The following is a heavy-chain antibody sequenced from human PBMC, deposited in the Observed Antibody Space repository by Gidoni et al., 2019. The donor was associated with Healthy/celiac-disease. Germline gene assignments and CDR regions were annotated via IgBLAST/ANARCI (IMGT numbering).Heavy chain of an antibody. V-gene: IGHV1-2*04. Sequence: QVQLVQSGAAVTKPGASVKVSCKASAYTFTGYSMHWVRQAPGQGLEWMGWINPNSGGTNYAQKFQGWVTMTRDTSISTAYMELSRLRSDDTAVYYCARDLPYCSGGSCYYYYGMDVWGQGTTVTVSS. CDR1: AYTFTGYS. CDR2: INPNSGGT. J-gene: IGHJ6*02. D-gene: IGHD2-15*01. CDR3: ARDLPYCSGGSCYYYYGMDV.